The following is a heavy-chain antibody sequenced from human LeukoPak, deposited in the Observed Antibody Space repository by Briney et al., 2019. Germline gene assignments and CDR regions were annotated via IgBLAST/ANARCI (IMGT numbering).Heavy chain of an antibody. D-gene: IGHD6-19*01. CDR1: GGSISSSVYY. V-gene: IGHV4-39*07. CDR3: ARVPHRLVRNWFDP. J-gene: IGHJ5*02. Sequence: SETLSLTCTVSGGSISSSVYYWGWIRQPPGKGLEWIGSIYYSGSTYYNPSLKSRVTISVDTSKNQFSLKLSSVTAADTAVYYCARVPHRLVRNWFDPWGQGTLVTVSS. CDR2: IYYSGST.